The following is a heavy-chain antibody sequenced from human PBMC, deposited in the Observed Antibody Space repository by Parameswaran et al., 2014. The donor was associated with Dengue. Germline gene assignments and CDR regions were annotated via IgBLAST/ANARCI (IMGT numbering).Heavy chain of an antibody. D-gene: IGHD5-12*01. Sequence: VRQAPGKGLEWIGYIYYSGSTNYNPSLKSRVTISVDTSKNQFSLKLSSVTAADTAVYYCARDMGIGGYDLRGGFDYWGQGTLVTVSS. J-gene: IGHJ4*02. CDR2: IYYSGST. V-gene: IGHV4-59*01. CDR3: ARDMGIGGYDLRGGFDY.